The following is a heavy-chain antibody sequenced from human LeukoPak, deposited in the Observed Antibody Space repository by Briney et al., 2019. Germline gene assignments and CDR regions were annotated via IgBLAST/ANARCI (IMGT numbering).Heavy chain of an antibody. J-gene: IGHJ3*02. D-gene: IGHD3-22*01. Sequence: KASQTLSLTCAVSGGSISSGGYSWSWIRQPPGKGLEWIGYIYHSGSTYYNPSLKSRVTISVDRSKNQFSLKLSSVTAVDTAVYYCARGAYYDSSGYYDAFDIWGQGTMVTVSS. CDR1: GGSISSGGYS. V-gene: IGHV4-30-2*01. CDR3: ARGAYYDSSGYYDAFDI. CDR2: IYHSGST.